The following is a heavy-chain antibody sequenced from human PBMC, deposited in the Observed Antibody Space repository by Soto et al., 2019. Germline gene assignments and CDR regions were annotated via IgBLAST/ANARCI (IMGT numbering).Heavy chain of an antibody. V-gene: IGHV4-59*01. CDR1: GGSISSYY. J-gene: IGHJ4*02. CDR3: ARGATYYDFWSGYYGTLFDY. D-gene: IGHD3-3*01. CDR2: IYYSGST. Sequence: PSETLSLTCTVSGGSISSYYWSWIRQPPGKGLEWIGYIYYSGSTNYNPSLKSRVTISVDTSKNQFSLKLSSVTAADTAVYYCARGATYYDFWSGYYGTLFDYWGQGTLVTVS.